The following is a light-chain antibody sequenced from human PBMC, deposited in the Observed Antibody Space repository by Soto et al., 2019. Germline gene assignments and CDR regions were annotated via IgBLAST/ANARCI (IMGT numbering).Light chain of an antibody. CDR2: DVS. V-gene: IGLV2-11*01. CDR3: CSYAGSYTFV. J-gene: IGLJ2*01. Sequence: QSVLTQPRSVSGSPGQSVTISCTGSSSDVGYYKYVSWYQQHPGKAPKVMIYDVSKRPSGVPDRFSGSKSGNTASLTISGLQAEDEADYYCCSYAGSYTFVFGGGTKVTVL. CDR1: SSDVGYYKY.